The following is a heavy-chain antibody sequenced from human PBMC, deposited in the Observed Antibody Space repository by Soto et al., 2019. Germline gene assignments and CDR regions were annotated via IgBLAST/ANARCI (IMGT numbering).Heavy chain of an antibody. Sequence: PGGSLRLSCAASGFTFSSYSMNWVRQAPGKGLEWVSAISGSGGSTYYADSVKGRFTISRDSSKNTLYLQMNSLRAEDTAVYYCAKGRSSSSDEYWGQGTLVTVSS. CDR2: ISGSGGST. V-gene: IGHV3-23*01. CDR3: AKGRSSSSDEY. CDR1: GFTFSSYS. D-gene: IGHD6-6*01. J-gene: IGHJ4*02.